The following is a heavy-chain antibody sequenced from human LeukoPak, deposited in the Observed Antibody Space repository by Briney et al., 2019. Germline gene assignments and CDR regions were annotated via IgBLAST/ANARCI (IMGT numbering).Heavy chain of an antibody. J-gene: IGHJ4*02. Sequence: SVKVSCKASGGTFSSYAISWVRQAPGQGLEWMGGIIPIFGTANYAQKFQGRVTITTDESTSTAYMELSSLRAEDTAVYYCAKDHYDSSRPWLFDYWGQGTLVTVSS. V-gene: IGHV1-69*05. D-gene: IGHD3-22*01. CDR3: AKDHYDSSRPWLFDY. CDR2: IIPIFGTA. CDR1: GGTFSSYA.